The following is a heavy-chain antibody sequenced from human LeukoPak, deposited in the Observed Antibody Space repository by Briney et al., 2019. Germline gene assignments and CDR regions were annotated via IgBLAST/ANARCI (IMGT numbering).Heavy chain of an antibody. V-gene: IGHV4-34*01. D-gene: IGHD2-2*01. CDR1: GGSFSGYY. Sequence: PSETLSLTCAVYGGSFSGYYWSWIRRPPGKGLEWIGEINHSGSTNYNPSLKSRVTISVDTSKNQFSLKLSSVTAADTAVYYCARGQDIVVVPAPYYYYYMDVWGKGTTVTVSS. CDR2: INHSGST. CDR3: ARGQDIVVVPAPYYYYYMDV. J-gene: IGHJ6*03.